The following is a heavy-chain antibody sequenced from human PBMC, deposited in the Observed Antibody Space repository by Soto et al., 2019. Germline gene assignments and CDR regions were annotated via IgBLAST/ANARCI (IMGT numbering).Heavy chain of an antibody. CDR3: ARGPERPAATKYCSGGSCYSYYDGVDV. V-gene: IGHV1-69*02. CDR1: GGTLRSYT. CDR2: IITILGIA. Sequence: SVKVTCPASGGTLRSYTISWVRQAPAQGLEWMGRIITILGIANYAQKCQGRVTITADKSTSTAYMELSSLRSEDTAVYYCARGPERPAATKYCSGGSCYSYYDGVDVWGQGTTVTVS. J-gene: IGHJ6*02. D-gene: IGHD2-15*01.